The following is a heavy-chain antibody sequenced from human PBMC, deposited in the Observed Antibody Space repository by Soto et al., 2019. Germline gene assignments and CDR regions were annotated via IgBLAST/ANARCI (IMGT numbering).Heavy chain of an antibody. J-gene: IGHJ5*02. CDR3: ARDAERGYYGSGSLLGTGGAYNCFGP. D-gene: IGHD3-10*01. CDR2: IIPIFGTA. Sequence: QVQLVQSGAEVKKPGSSVKVSCKASGGTFSSYAISWVRQAPGQGLEWMGGIIPIFGTANYAQKFQGRVTITADESTSTAYMELSSLRSEDTAVYYCARDAERGYYGSGSLLGTGGAYNCFGPWGQGTLVTFSS. CDR1: GGTFSSYA. V-gene: IGHV1-69*01.